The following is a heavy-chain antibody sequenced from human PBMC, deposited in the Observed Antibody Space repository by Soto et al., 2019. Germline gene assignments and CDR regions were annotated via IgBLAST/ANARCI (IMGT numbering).Heavy chain of an antibody. CDR2: IYYSGST. V-gene: IGHV4-59*01. D-gene: IGHD2-21*02. Sequence: SETLSLTCTVSGGSISSYYWSWIRQPPGKGLEWIGYIYYSGSTNYNPSLKSRVTISVDTSKNQFSLKLSSVTAADTAVYYCARGAVTANTFDYWGQGTLVTSPQ. J-gene: IGHJ4*02. CDR3: ARGAVTANTFDY. CDR1: GGSISSYY.